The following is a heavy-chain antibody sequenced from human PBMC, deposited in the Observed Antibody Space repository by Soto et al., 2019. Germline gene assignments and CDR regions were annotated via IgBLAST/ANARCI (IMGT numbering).Heavy chain of an antibody. V-gene: IGHV4-39*01. CDR1: PDSITSSGYY. CDR3: VRHEVAVSGAYNMDV. D-gene: IGHD3-22*01. J-gene: IGHJ6*02. CDR2: IYYNGTT. Sequence: ETLSLTCTVSPDSITSSGYYWGWIRQTPGKGLEWIGSIYYNGTTYYNPSLKSRVFISVDTSKDQFSLRLKSVTVADTATFYCVRHEVAVSGAYNMDVWGRGTPVTVSS.